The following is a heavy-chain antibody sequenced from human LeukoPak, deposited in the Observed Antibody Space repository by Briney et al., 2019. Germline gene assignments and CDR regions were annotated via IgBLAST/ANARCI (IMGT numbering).Heavy chain of an antibody. CDR2: ISGSGGST. CDR1: GFIFSNYG. J-gene: IGHJ4*02. Sequence: GGSLRLSCAASGFIFSNYGVHWVRQAPGKGLEWVSAISGSGGSTYYADSVKGRFTISRDNSKNTLYLQMNSLRAEDTAVYYCAKTGEYYDFWSGYPYWGQGTLVTVSS. CDR3: AKTGEYYDFWSGYPY. V-gene: IGHV3-23*01. D-gene: IGHD3-3*01.